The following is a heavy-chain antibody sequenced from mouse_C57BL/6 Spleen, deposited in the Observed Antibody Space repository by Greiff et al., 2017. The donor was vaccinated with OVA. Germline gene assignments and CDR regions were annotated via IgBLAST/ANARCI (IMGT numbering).Heavy chain of an antibody. CDR2: IYPGSGNT. Sequence: QQSGQGLEWIGWIYPGSGNTKYNEKFKGKATLTVDTSSSTAYMQLSSLTSEDSAVYFCARGLRYWGQGTTLTVSS. CDR3: ARGLRY. D-gene: IGHD1-1*01. V-gene: IGHV1-84*01. J-gene: IGHJ2*01.